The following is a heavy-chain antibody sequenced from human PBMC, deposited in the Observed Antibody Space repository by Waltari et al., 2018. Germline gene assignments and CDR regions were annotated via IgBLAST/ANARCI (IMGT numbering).Heavy chain of an antibody. Sequence: EVQLVESGGGLVQPGGSLRLSCAAPSFTSLIYDMNWVRQGPGKGLEWVSFISSSGSTIYYADSVKGRFTISRDNAENSLYLQINSLRAEDTAIYYCVGQLLEWLDSWGQGTLVTVSS. CDR2: ISSSGSTI. CDR3: VGQLLEWLDS. J-gene: IGHJ4*02. V-gene: IGHV3-48*03. CDR1: SFTSLIYD. D-gene: IGHD3-3*01.